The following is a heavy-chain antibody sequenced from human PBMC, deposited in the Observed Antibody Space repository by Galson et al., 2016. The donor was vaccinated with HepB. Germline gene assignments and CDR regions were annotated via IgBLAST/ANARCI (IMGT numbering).Heavy chain of an antibody. Sequence: SETLSLTGTVSGASTNYYYWTGIRQPPGRGLEWIGYIYYSGTSNYNPSLKSRVTISVDTSKNQLSLNLNSVTAADTAIYYCARRRAALDIWGQGTMVIVSS. CDR1: GASTNYYY. J-gene: IGHJ3*02. CDR2: IYYSGTS. CDR3: ARRRAALDI. V-gene: IGHV4-59*01. D-gene: IGHD2-15*01.